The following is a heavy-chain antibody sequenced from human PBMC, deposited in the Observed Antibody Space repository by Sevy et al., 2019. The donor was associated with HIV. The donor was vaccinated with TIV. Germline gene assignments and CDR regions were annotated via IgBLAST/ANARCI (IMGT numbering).Heavy chain of an antibody. CDR3: VHSRMRGNGMDV. CDR1: GFSLSTAGVG. J-gene: IGHJ6*02. CDR2: IYWDEDK. Sequence: SGPTLVNPTQTPTLTCTFSGFSLSTAGVGVGWIRQPPGKALECLALIYWDEDKRYRTSLRSRLTINKDTSKNQVVLTMTNMDPVDTATYYCVHSRMRGNGMDVWGQGTTVTVSS. V-gene: IGHV2-5*02.